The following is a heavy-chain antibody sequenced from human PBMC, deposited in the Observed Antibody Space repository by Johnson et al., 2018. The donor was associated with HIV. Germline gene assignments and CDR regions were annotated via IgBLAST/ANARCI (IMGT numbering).Heavy chain of an antibody. CDR3: ARGSSGAFDL. D-gene: IGHD6-6*01. CDR1: GFTVSSNY. CDR2: IYSGAST. Sequence: VQLVESGGGLVQPGGSLRLSCAASGFTVSSNYMSWVRQAPGKGLEWVSVIYSGASTYYADSVKGRFTISRDSSKNAVYLQMNNLGAEDTALYYCARGSSGAFDLWGRGTMVTVSS. J-gene: IGHJ3*01. V-gene: IGHV3-66*01.